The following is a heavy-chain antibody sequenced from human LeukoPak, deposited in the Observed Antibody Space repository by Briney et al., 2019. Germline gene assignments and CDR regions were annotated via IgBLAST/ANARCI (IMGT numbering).Heavy chain of an antibody. V-gene: IGHV4-39*07. CDR1: GGSISCSGHY. D-gene: IGHD4-17*01. J-gene: IGHJ4*02. CDR2: IYSNGNT. CDR3: ARSATVTTGYFDY. Sequence: KTSETLSLTCSVSGGSISCSGHYWGWIRQSPEKGLDWIGSIYSNGNTYYNPSVKSRVTISVDTSKNQFSLKLTSVTAAETAVYYCARSATVTTGYFDYWGQGALVTVSS.